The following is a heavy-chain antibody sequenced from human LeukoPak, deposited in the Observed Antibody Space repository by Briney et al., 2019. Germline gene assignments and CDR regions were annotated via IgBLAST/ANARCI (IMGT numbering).Heavy chain of an antibody. Sequence: ASVKVSCKASGYTFTSYYMHGVRQAPGQGLEWMGIINPTTGDTTYAQKFQGRLTMTRDMSTSTVYMELSRLTSEDTAVFYSARYGFSAVWQGGWHAFDIWGQGTVVTVSS. J-gene: IGHJ3*02. D-gene: IGHD2-15*01. CDR2: INPTTGDT. V-gene: IGHV1-46*01. CDR3: ARYGFSAVWQGGWHAFDI. CDR1: GYTFTSYY.